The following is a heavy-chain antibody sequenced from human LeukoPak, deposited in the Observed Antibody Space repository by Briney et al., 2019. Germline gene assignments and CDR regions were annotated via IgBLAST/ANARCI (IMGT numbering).Heavy chain of an antibody. CDR2: ISGSGGST. CDR3: ARDPYNGAYSEGYYYYYMDV. Sequence: GGSLRLSCAASGFTFSSYGMSWVRQAPGKGLEWVSAISGSGGSTYYADSVKGRFTISRDNAKNSLYLQMNSLRVEDTATYYCARDPYNGAYSEGYYYYYMDVWGKGTTVTVSS. CDR1: GFTFSSYG. J-gene: IGHJ6*03. D-gene: IGHD1-1*01. V-gene: IGHV3-23*01.